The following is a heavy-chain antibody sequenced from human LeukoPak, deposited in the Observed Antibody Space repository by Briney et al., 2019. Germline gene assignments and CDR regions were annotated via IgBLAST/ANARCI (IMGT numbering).Heavy chain of an antibody. J-gene: IGHJ4*02. Sequence: GGSLRLSCAASGFTFSSYSMNWVRQAPGKGLEWVAVMSSDGNAMFYADSVKGRFTISRDNSKNTLYLQMNSLRAEDTAVYYCVRESEYDHSASFDYWGQGTLVTVSS. CDR3: VRESEYDHSASFDY. CDR1: GFTFSSYS. CDR2: MSSDGNAM. D-gene: IGHD3-22*01. V-gene: IGHV3-30*03.